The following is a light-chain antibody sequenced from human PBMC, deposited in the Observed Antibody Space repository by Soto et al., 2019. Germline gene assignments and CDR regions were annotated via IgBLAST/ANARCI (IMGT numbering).Light chain of an antibody. V-gene: IGKV3-20*01. CDR2: GAS. Sequence: EIVLTQSPATLSLSPGERATLSCKASQSIRSHLAWYLQKPGQPPRLLIFGASNRATGIPARFSGSGSGTDFTLTISRLEPEDFAVYYCQQYGSSPPITFGGGTKVEIK. CDR3: QQYGSSPPIT. J-gene: IGKJ4*01. CDR1: QSIRSH.